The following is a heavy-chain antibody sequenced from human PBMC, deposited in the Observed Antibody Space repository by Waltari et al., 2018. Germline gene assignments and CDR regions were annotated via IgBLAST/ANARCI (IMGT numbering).Heavy chain of an antibody. CDR3: ARDLDNFYDSSGYYDY. V-gene: IGHV4-38-2*02. D-gene: IGHD3-22*01. CDR1: GYSISSVYY. CDR2: IYHSGST. Sequence: QVQLQESGPGLVKPSETLSLTCTVSGYSISSVYYWGWIRQPPGKGLEWIGSIYHSGSTYYNPSLKSRVTISVDTSKNQFSLKLSSVTAADTAVYYCARDLDNFYDSSGYYDYWGQGTLVTVSS. J-gene: IGHJ4*02.